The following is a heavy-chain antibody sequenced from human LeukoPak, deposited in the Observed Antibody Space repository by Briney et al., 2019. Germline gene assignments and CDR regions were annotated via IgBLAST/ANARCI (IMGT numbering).Heavy chain of an antibody. Sequence: SETLSLTCTVSGGSISSSIYYSGWIRHPPGKGLEWIGNIYYIGTTYYNPSLKSRVTISVDTSKNQFSLKLTSVTAADTAVYYCARLGGGSSGWSVDYWGQGTLVTVSS. J-gene: IGHJ4*02. V-gene: IGHV4-39*01. D-gene: IGHD6-19*01. CDR3: ARLGGGSSGWSVDY. CDR1: GGSISSSIYY. CDR2: IYYIGTT.